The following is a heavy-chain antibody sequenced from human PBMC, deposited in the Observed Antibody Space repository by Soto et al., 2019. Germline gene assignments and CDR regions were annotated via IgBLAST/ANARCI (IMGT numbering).Heavy chain of an antibody. V-gene: IGHV3-23*01. Sequence: PGGSLRLSCAASGFTFSSYAMSWVRQAPGKGLEWVSAISGSGGSTYYADSVKGRFTISRDNSKNTLYLQMNSLRAEDTAVYYCARDGHCTNGVCYTFDYWGQGTLVTVSS. D-gene: IGHD2-8*01. J-gene: IGHJ4*02. CDR1: GFTFSSYA. CDR2: ISGSGGST. CDR3: ARDGHCTNGVCYTFDY.